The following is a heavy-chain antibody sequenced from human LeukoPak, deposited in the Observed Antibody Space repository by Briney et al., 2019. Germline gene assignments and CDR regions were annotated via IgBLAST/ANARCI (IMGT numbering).Heavy chain of an antibody. Sequence: SETLSLTCTVSGGSISSSRYYWGWIRQPPGKGLEWIGNNSGSTYYNPSLKSRVTISVDTSKNQFSLKLSSVTAADTAVYYCARGTRGYFDYWGQGTLVTVSS. J-gene: IGHJ4*02. V-gene: IGHV4-39*07. CDR1: GGSISSSRYY. CDR2: NSGST. D-gene: IGHD1-14*01. CDR3: ARGTRGYFDY.